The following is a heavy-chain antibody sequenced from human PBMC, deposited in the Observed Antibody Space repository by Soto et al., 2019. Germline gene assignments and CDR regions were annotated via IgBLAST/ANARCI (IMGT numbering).Heavy chain of an antibody. J-gene: IGHJ2*01. V-gene: IGHV1-3*01. Sequence: ASVKVCCKASGDTFTSYAMHWVRQAPGQRLEWMGWINAGNGNTKYSQKFQGRVTITRDTSASTAYMELSSLRSEDTAVYYCARETAVAGWYFDLWGRGTLVTVSS. CDR3: ARETAVAGWYFDL. CDR2: INAGNGNT. CDR1: GDTFTSYA. D-gene: IGHD6-19*01.